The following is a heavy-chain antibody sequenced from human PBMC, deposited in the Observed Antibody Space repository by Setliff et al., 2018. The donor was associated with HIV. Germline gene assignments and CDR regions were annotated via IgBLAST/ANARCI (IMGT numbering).Heavy chain of an antibody. Sequence: SETLSLTCTISGGFISNHYWNWIRQPPGKGLEWIGSTHYSGSSYYSPSLKSRVTISLDTSKNQFSLKLSSMTAADTAVYYCARDVGLCGVDCWPYFYFDLWGRGNL. CDR3: ARDVGLCGVDCWPYFYFDL. J-gene: IGHJ2*01. V-gene: IGHV4-59*11. CDR1: GGFISNHY. D-gene: IGHD2-21*02. CDR2: THYSGSS.